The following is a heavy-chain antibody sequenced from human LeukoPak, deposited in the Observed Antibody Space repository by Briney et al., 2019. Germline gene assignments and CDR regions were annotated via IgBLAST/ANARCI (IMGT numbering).Heavy chain of an antibody. D-gene: IGHD4-17*01. CDR2: INKDGSED. CDR1: GFIFSDYW. Sequence: AGSLRLSCAVSGFIFSDYWMTWVRQAPGKGLEWVATINKDGSEDYYVDFVRGRFTISRDNAKNSLYLQMNSLRAENMPVYYCARARPYGSDYWGQGTLVTVSS. J-gene: IGHJ4*02. CDR3: ARARPYGSDY. V-gene: IGHV3-7*04.